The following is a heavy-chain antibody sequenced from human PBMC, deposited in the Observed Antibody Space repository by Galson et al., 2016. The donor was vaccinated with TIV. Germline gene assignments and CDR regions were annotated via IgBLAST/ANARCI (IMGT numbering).Heavy chain of an antibody. CDR1: GYVFSANW. D-gene: IGHD3-10*01. Sequence: QSGAEVKKPGESLKISCKASGYVFSANWIAWVRQMPGKGLEWMGLIFPADSDTTYSPSFQGQVTISVDTSLSTAYLQFGSLRASDSAMYFCARLDSSGFKYWGQGTLVTVSS. CDR2: IFPADSDT. CDR3: ARLDSSGFKY. J-gene: IGHJ4*02. V-gene: IGHV5-51*03.